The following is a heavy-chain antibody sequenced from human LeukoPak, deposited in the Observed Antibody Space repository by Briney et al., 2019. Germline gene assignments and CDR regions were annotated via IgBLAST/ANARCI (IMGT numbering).Heavy chain of an antibody. CDR3: ARVDTSMIIDY. CDR2: IYHRGNT. J-gene: IGHJ4*02. D-gene: IGHD5-18*01. CDR1: GYSISSGYY. V-gene: IGHV4-38-2*01. Sequence: SETLPLTCAVSGYSISSGYYWGWIRQPPGKGLEWIGSIYHRGNTYYNPSLKSRVTMSVDTSNNQFSLKLSSVTAADTALYYCARVDTSMIIDYWGQGTLVTVSS.